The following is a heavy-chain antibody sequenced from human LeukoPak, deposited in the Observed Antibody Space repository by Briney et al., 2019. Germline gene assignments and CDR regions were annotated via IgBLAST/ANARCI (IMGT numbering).Heavy chain of an antibody. J-gene: IGHJ4*02. CDR3: AKGVRYYYDSSGYLNY. CDR2: ISGSGGST. CDR1: GFTFSSYA. D-gene: IGHD3-22*01. V-gene: IGHV3-23*01. Sequence: GGSLRLSCAASGFTFSSYAMSWVRQAPGKGLEWVSAISGSGGSTYYADSVKGRFTISRDNSKNTLYLQMNSLRAEDTAVYYCAKGVRYYYDSSGYLNYWGQGTLVTVSS.